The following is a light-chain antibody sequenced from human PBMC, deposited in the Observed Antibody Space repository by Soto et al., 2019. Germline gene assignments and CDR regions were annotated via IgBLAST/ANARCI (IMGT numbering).Light chain of an antibody. CDR1: QSISSW. CDR2: DAS. J-gene: IGKJ2*01. CDR3: QQYNSYSYT. Sequence: DIQMTQSPSTLSSSVGERVTITCRASQSISSWLAWYQQKPGQAPKLLIYDASSLESGIPSRFSGSGSGTEFTLTISSLQPDDFATYYCQQYNSYSYTFGQGTKLEIK. V-gene: IGKV1-5*01.